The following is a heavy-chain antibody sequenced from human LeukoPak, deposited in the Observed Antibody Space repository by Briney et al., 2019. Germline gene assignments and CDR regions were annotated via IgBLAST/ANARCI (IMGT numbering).Heavy chain of an antibody. V-gene: IGHV3-23*01. J-gene: IGHJ4*02. D-gene: IGHD6-13*01. CDR3: AKDASAYSSTWYGINFDY. CDR1: GFSFSNYG. CDR2: TRADET. Sequence: GGSLTLSCAASGFSFSNYGMSWFRQAPGKGLEWVSTTRADETHYADSVRGRFTIFRDNSKNTLYLQMNSLRAEDTAVYYCAKDASAYSSTWYGINFDYWGQGTLVTVSS.